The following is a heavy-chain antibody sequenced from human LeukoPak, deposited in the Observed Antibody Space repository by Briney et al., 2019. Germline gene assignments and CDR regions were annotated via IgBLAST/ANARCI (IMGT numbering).Heavy chain of an antibody. CDR3: ARDPLDISRWANAFDI. CDR2: ISYDGSNK. CDR1: GFTFSSYA. V-gene: IGHV3-30*04. Sequence: GGSLRLSCAASGFTFSSYAMHWVRQAPGKGLEWVAVISYDGSNKYYADSVKGRFTISRDNSKNTLYLQMNGLRPDDTAVYYCARDPLDISRWANAFDIWGQGTLVTVSS. J-gene: IGHJ3*02. D-gene: IGHD2-2*03.